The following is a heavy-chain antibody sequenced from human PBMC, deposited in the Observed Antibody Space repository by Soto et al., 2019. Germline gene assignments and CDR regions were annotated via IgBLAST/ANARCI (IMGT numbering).Heavy chain of an antibody. D-gene: IGHD3-10*01. V-gene: IGHV1-46*01. J-gene: IGHJ4*02. CDR1: GYPFTTYH. Sequence: ASVKVSCKASGYPFTTYHLHWVRQAPGQGLEWMGIVYVTGTGTRSAQKFQGRLTMTRDRSTSTVYMELSSLRSEDTAVYYCARPEGYGSGSYYFDSWRQRTLVTVSS. CDR3: ARPEGYGSGSYYFDS. CDR2: VYVTGTGT.